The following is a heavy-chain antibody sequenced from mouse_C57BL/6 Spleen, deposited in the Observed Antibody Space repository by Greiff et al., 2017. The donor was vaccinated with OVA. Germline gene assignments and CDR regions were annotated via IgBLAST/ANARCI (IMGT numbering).Heavy chain of an antibody. CDR2: IYPGDGDT. V-gene: IGHV1-80*01. J-gene: IGHJ1*03. CDR3: ARIYYYGGRYFDV. Sequence: VQLQQSGAELVKPGASVKISCKASGYAFSSYWMNWVKQRPGKGLEWIGQIYPGDGDTNYNGKFKGKATLTADKSSSTAYMQLSSLTSEDSAVYFCARIYYYGGRYFDVWGTGTTVTVSS. CDR1: GYAFSSYW. D-gene: IGHD1-1*01.